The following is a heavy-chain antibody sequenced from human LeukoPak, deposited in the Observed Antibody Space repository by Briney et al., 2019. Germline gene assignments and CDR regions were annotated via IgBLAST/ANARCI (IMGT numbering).Heavy chain of an antibody. V-gene: IGHV1-2*04. CDR1: GYSFTDYY. J-gene: IGHJ4*02. CDR3: ARDQSAAAGH. D-gene: IGHD6-13*01. CDR2: INPFSGGT. Sequence: ASVKVSCKASGYSFTDYYIHWVRQAPGQGLEWMGWINPFSGGTKYAQKFQGWVTMTRDTSISTACMELSRLTSDDTAVYYCARDQSAAAGHWGQGTLVTVSS.